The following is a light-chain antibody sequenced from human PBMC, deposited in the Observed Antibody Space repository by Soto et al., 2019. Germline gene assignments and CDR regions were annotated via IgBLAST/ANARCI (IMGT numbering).Light chain of an antibody. J-gene: IGKJ3*01. Sequence: DIQMTQSPSSVSASVGDRVTITCRASQGTKRWLVWHQQKPGMAPQMLIYAAASLQSGVPSRFSASGSGTDFTLTISSLQPEDFATYYFQQSYSPSFTFGPGTKVDIK. CDR2: AAA. CDR1: QGTKRW. V-gene: IGKV1-12*02. CDR3: QQSYSPSFT.